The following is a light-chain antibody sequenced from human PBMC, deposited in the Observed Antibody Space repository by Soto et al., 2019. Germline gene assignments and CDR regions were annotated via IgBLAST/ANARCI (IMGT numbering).Light chain of an antibody. CDR2: NVN. Sequence: QSALTQVASVSGSPGQSITISCTGTSSDVGGRDFVSWYQQHPGKAPKLIIYNVNYRPSGVSDRFSGSKSGNTASLTISGLQADDEADYYCSSYTSTTTLVFGGGTKLTVL. V-gene: IGLV2-14*03. J-gene: IGLJ3*02. CDR1: SSDVGGRDF. CDR3: SSYTSTTTLV.